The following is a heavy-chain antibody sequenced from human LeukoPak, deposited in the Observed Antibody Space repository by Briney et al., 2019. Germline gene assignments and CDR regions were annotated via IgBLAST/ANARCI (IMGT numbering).Heavy chain of an antibody. Sequence: ASVKVSCKASGHTFTSYGISWVRQAPGQGLEWMGWISAYNGNTNYARKLQGRVTMTTDTSTSTAYMELRSLRSDDTAVYYCARKWYSSWSYYFDYWGQGTLVTVSS. D-gene: IGHD6-13*01. CDR1: GHTFTSYG. CDR2: ISAYNGNT. V-gene: IGHV1-18*01. J-gene: IGHJ4*02. CDR3: ARKWYSSWSYYFDY.